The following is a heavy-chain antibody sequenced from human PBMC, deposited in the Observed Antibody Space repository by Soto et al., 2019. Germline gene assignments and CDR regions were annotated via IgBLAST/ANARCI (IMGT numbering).Heavy chain of an antibody. V-gene: IGHV3-11*05. CDR3: AREDGSSTSCYAH. Sequence: GGSLRLSCVASGFTFSNYYMSWIRQAPGKGLEWVSYISSSSSYTNYADSVKGRFTISRDNAKNSLYLQMNSLRAEDTAVYYCAREDGSSTSCYAHWGQGTLVTVSS. CDR1: GFTFSNYY. D-gene: IGHD2-2*01. J-gene: IGHJ4*02. CDR2: ISSSSSYT.